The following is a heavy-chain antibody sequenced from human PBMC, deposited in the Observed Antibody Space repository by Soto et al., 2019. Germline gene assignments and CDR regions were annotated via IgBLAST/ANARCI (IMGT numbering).Heavy chain of an antibody. CDR1: GFVSTNHN. CDR2: INAGNGNT. Sequence: QAHLVQSGAEVKMPGDSVQVSCKASGFVSTNHNFHWVRQAPGQSLEWMGRINAGNGNTQYAQNFQGRVTLTSDPTATTAFMELTNLRLEDRAMYYCASDYGSNWRLWGQGTLVSVSS. CDR3: ASDYGSNWRL. D-gene: IGHD6-19*01. V-gene: IGHV1-3*01. J-gene: IGHJ4*02.